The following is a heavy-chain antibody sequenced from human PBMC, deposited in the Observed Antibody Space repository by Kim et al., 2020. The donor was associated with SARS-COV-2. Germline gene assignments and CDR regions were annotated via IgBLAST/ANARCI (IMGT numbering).Heavy chain of an antibody. D-gene: IGHD6-13*01. V-gene: IGHV3-33*01. Sequence: YADSVRGRVTISRDNSKNTLYLQMNSLRAEDTAVYYCARDKSSRTGAFDIWGQGTMVTVSS. J-gene: IGHJ3*02. CDR3: ARDKSSRTGAFDI.